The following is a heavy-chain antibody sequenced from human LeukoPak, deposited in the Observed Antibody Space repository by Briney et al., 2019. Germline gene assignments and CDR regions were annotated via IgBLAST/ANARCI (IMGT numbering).Heavy chain of an antibody. CDR3: TRPQRIEGHAFEM. CDR1: GFTFSDSP. Sequence: GGSLRLSCGASGFTFSDSPMPWVRQASGKGLEWIGRIRSKPNNYATAYAASVRGRFTISRDDSKNTAYLQMNSLETEDTAVYYCTRPQRIEGHAFEMWGQGTMVSASS. J-gene: IGHJ3*02. CDR2: IRSKPNNYAT. D-gene: IGHD2/OR15-2a*01. V-gene: IGHV3-73*01.